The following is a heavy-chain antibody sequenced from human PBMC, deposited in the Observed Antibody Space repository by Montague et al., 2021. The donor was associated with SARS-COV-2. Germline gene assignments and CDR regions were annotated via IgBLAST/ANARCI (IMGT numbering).Heavy chain of an antibody. V-gene: IGHV4-61*01. CDR2: IYFSGST. J-gene: IGHJ4*02. D-gene: IGHD6-19*01. Sequence: SETLSLTCTVSGGSISSGSYYWSWIRQPAGKGLEWIGCIYFSGSTNYNPSLKSRVTISVDTSKNQFSLKLSSVTAADTAVYYCARDIAVAGLFDNWGQGTLVTVSS. CDR1: GGSISSGSYY. CDR3: ARDIAVAGLFDN.